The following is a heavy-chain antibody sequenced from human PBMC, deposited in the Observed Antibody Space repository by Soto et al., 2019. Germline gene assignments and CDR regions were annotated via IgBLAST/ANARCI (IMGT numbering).Heavy chain of an antibody. D-gene: IGHD2-21*02. CDR3: ARGGHVVVVTAALDY. V-gene: IGHV1-46*01. J-gene: IGHJ4*02. Sequence: QVQLMQSGAEVKKPGASVKVSCKASGDTFTDYYIHWVRQAHGQGLEWMGTVNPSGGHTTYAQHFLGRVTMTRDTSTSTLYMKLTSLTSDDTAIYYCARGGHVVVVTAALDYWGQGTLVTVSS. CDR1: GDTFTDYY. CDR2: VNPSGGHT.